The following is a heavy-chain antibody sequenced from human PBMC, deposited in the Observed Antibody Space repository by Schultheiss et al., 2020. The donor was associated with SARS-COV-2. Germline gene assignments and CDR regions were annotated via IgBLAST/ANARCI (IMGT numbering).Heavy chain of an antibody. Sequence: GESLKISCQGSGYSFTNNWIGWVRQMPGKGLEWMGIIYPGDSATRYSPSFQGQVTISADKSISTAYLQWSSLKASDTAIYYCASLLAYCGGDCYFEYFQHWGQGTLVTVSS. J-gene: IGHJ1*01. CDR3: ASLLAYCGGDCYFEYFQH. V-gene: IGHV5-51*01. CDR1: GYSFTNNW. D-gene: IGHD2-21*02. CDR2: IYPGDSAT.